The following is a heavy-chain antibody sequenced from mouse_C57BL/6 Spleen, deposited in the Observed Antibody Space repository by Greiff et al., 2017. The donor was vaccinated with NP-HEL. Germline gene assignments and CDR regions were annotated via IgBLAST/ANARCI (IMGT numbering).Heavy chain of an antibody. V-gene: IGHV1-69*01. CDR2: IDPSDSYT. D-gene: IGHD2-4*01. CDR3: ARSHDYDRYYFDY. CDR1: GYTFTSYW. Sequence: QVQLKQSGAELVMPGASVKLSCKASGYTFTSYWMHWVKQRPGQGLEWIGEIDPSDSYTNYNQKFKGKSTLTVDKSSSTAYMQLSSLTSEDSAVYYCARSHDYDRYYFDYWGQGTTLTVSS. J-gene: IGHJ2*01.